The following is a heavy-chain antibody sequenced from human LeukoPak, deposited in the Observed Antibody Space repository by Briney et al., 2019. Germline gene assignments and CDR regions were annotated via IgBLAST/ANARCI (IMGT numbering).Heavy chain of an antibody. CDR3: ARDGAKYGDYPDY. Sequence: ASVKVSCKASGYTFTSYAMHWVRQAPGQRLEWMGWINAGNGNTKYSQKFQGRVTITRDTSASTAYMKLSSLRSEDTAVYYCARDGAKYGDYPDYWGQGTLVTVSS. D-gene: IGHD4-17*01. V-gene: IGHV1-3*01. CDR1: GYTFTSYA. J-gene: IGHJ4*02. CDR2: INAGNGNT.